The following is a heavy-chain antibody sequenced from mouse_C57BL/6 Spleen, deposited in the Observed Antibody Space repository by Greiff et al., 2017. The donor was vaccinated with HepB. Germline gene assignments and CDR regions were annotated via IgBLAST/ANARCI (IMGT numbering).Heavy chain of an antibody. D-gene: IGHD4-1*01. Sequence: EVQRVESGEGLVKPGGSLKLSCAASGFTFSSYAMSWVRQTPEKRLEWVAYISSGGDYIYYADTVKGRFTISRDNARNTLYLQMSSLKSEDTAMYYCTREANWDDAYWGQGTLVTVSA. CDR1: GFTFSSYA. J-gene: IGHJ3*01. CDR3: TREANWDDAY. V-gene: IGHV5-9-1*02. CDR2: ISSGGDYI.